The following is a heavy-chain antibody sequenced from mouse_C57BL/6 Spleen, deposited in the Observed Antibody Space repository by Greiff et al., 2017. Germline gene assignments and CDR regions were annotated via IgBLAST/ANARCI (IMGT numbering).Heavy chain of an antibody. CDR1: GFSLTSYG. Sequence: VQGVESGPGLVQPSQSLSITCTVSGFSLTSYGVHWVRQSPGKGLEWLGVIWRGGSTDYNAAFMSRLSITKDNSKSQVFFKMNSLQADDTAIYYCAKSGDYGYDGIDYWGQGTTLTVSS. J-gene: IGHJ2*01. CDR2: IWRGGST. D-gene: IGHD2-2*01. CDR3: AKSGDYGYDGIDY. V-gene: IGHV2-5*01.